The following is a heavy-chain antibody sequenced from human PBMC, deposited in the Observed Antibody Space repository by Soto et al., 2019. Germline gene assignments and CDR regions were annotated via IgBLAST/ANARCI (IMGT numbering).Heavy chain of an antibody. J-gene: IGHJ6*02. CDR1: GFTFSSYW. CDR2: INSDGSST. V-gene: IGHV3-74*01. Sequence: PGGSLRLSCAASGFTFSSYWMHWVRQAPGKGLVWVSRINSDGSSTSYADSVKGRFTISRDNAKNTLYLQMNSLRAEDTAVYYCARVGRVPAAIDYYGMDVWGQGTTVTSP. D-gene: IGHD2-2*02. CDR3: ARVGRVPAAIDYYGMDV.